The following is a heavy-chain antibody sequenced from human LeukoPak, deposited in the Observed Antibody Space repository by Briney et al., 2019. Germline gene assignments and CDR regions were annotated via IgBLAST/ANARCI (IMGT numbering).Heavy chain of an antibody. Sequence: PGGSLRLSCGASGFTFNNYEMNWVRQAPGKGLEGMSDISNSGGGRFYADSVKGRFTISKDNAKNSLFLQMNSLRAEDTAVYYCAREGGCGGDCHFISDTFDRGGQGTMVTFS. CDR1: GFTFNNYE. D-gene: IGHD2-21*02. CDR2: ISNSGGGR. CDR3: AREGGCGGDCHFISDTFDR. V-gene: IGHV3-48*03. J-gene: IGHJ3*01.